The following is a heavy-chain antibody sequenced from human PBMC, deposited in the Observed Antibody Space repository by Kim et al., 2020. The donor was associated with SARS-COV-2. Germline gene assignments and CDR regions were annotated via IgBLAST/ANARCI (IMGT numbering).Heavy chain of an antibody. J-gene: IGHJ4*02. D-gene: IGHD2-2*01. CDR1: GYTFTGYY. V-gene: IGHV1-2*02. Sequence: ASVKVSCKASGYTFTGYYMHWVRQAPGQGLEWMGWINPNSGGTNYAQKFQGRVTMTRDTSISTAYMELSRLRSDDTAVYYCARAGPAARFGYFDYWGQGTLVTVSS. CDR2: INPNSGGT. CDR3: ARAGPAARFGYFDY.